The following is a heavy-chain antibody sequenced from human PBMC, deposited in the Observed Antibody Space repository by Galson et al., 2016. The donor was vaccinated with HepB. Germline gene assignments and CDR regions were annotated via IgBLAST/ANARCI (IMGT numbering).Heavy chain of an antibody. CDR1: GFTFSSYS. V-gene: IGHV3-21*01. CDR3: AAWLLSGSYFLGAFDI. D-gene: IGHD1-26*01. J-gene: IGHJ3*02. Sequence: SLRLSCAASGFTFSSYSMNWVRQAPGKGLEWVSSISSSSSYIYFADSVKGRFTISRDNAKNSLYLQMNSLRAEDTAVYYCAAWLLSGSYFLGAFDIWGQGTRVTVSS. CDR2: ISSSSSYI.